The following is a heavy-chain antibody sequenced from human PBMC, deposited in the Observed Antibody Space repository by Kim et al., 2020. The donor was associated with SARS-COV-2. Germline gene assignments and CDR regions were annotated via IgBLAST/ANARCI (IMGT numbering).Heavy chain of an antibody. CDR1: GYSFTSYW. J-gene: IGHJ6*02. CDR3: ARHRYGSGSYYNPSNYYYYYYGMDV. D-gene: IGHD3-10*01. CDR2: IYPGDSDT. Sequence: GESLKISCKGSGYSFTSYWIGWVRQMPGKGLEWMGIIYPGDSDTRYSPSFQGQVTISADKSISTAYLQWSSLKASDTAMYYCARHRYGSGSYYNPSNYYYYYYGMDVWGQGTTVTVSS. V-gene: IGHV5-51*01.